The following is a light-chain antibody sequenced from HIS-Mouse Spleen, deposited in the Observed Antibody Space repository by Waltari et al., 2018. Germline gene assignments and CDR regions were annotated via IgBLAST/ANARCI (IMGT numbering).Light chain of an antibody. Sequence: QSALTQPPPASGSPGPSVTSSCTGTSSDVGGYNHDSWYQQHPGKAPKLMIYEVSTRPSGVPDRFSGSKSGNTASLTVSGLQAEDEADYYCSSYAGSNNYVFGTGTKVTVL. CDR1: SSDVGGYNH. V-gene: IGLV2-8*01. CDR3: SSYAGSNNYV. J-gene: IGLJ1*01. CDR2: EVS.